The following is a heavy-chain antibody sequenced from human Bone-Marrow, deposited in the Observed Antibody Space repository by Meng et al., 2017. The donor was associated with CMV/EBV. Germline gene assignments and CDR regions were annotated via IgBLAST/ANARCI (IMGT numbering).Heavy chain of an antibody. Sequence: ASVKVSCKASGYTFTGHYIHWVRQAPGQGLEWMGIINPSGGSTSYAQKFQGRVTMTRDTSTSTVYMELSSLRSEDTAVYYCAREDSSGYYYADYYDGMDVWGQGTTVTVSS. J-gene: IGHJ6*02. CDR3: AREDSSGYYYADYYDGMDV. CDR2: INPSGGST. CDR1: GYTFTGHY. V-gene: IGHV1-46*01. D-gene: IGHD3-22*01.